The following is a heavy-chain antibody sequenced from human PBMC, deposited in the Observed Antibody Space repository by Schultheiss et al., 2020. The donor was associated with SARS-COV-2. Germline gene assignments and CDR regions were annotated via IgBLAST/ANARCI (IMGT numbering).Heavy chain of an antibody. CDR3: ARAYSSSYYYYYMDV. Sequence: SETLSLTCTVSGGSISSSSYYWGWIRQHPGKGLEWIGYIYYSGSTYYNPSLKSRVTISVDTSKNQFSLKLSSVTAADTAVYYCARAYSSSYYYYYMDVWGKGTTVTVSS. V-gene: IGHV4-31*03. D-gene: IGHD6-6*01. CDR1: GGSISSSSYY. CDR2: IYYSGST. J-gene: IGHJ6*03.